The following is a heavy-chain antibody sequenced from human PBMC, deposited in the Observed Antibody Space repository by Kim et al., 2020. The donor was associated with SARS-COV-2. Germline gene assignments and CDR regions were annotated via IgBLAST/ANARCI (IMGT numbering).Heavy chain of an antibody. J-gene: IGHJ6*03. D-gene: IGHD2-2*02. CDR3: ASRDYNYYYYFMDV. V-gene: IGHV4-39*01. Sequence: PPPKSRVTMSVDASKNQFSLKVTSVTAADTAVYYCASRDYNYYYYFMDVWGRGTTVTVSS.